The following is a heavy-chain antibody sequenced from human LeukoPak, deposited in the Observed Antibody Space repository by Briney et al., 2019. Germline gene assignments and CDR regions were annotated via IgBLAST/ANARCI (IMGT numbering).Heavy chain of an antibody. D-gene: IGHD2-2*01. Sequence: GGSLRLSCAASGFTFSSYSTNWVRQAPGKGLEWVSSISSSSSYIYYADSVKGRFTISRDNAKNSLYLQMNSLRAEDTAVYYCARSVPGREYYGMDVWGQGTTVTVSS. CDR1: GFTFSSYS. CDR3: ARSVPGREYYGMDV. J-gene: IGHJ6*02. V-gene: IGHV3-21*01. CDR2: ISSSSSYI.